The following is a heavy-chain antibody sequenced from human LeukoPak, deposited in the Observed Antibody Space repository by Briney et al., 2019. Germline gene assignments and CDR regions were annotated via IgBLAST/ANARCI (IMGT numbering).Heavy chain of an antibody. D-gene: IGHD4-17*01. CDR2: IYTSGST. Sequence: NPSENLSLTCTVSGGSISSYYWSWIRQPAGKGLEWIGRIYTSGSTNYNPSLKSRVTMSVDASKNQFSLKLSSVTAADTAVYYCASVYGGYGSDWYFDLWGRGTLVTVSS. CDR1: GGSISSYY. V-gene: IGHV4-4*07. J-gene: IGHJ2*01. CDR3: ASVYGGYGSDWYFDL.